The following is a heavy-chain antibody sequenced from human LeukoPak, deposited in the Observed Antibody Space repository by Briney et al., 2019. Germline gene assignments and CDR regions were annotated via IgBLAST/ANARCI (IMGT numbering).Heavy chain of an antibody. CDR3: AREGYGSIVGAD. Sequence: SETLSLTCTVSGGSISSYYWSWIRQPPGKGLEWIGSIYHSGSTYYNPSLKSRVTISVDTSKNQFSLKLSSVTAADTAVYYCAREGYGSIVGADWGQGTLVTVSS. CDR1: GGSISSYY. D-gene: IGHD1-26*01. CDR2: IYHSGST. V-gene: IGHV4-38-2*02. J-gene: IGHJ4*02.